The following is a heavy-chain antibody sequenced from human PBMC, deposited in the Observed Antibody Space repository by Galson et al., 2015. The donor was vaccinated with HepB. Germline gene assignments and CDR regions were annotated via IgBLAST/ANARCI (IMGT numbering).Heavy chain of an antibody. D-gene: IGHD3-22*01. CDR2: ISSSSSYI. J-gene: IGHJ6*03. Sequence: SLRLSCAASGFTFSSYSMNWVRQAPGKGLEWVSSISSSSSYIYYADSVKGRFTISRDNAKNSLYLQMNSLRAEDTAVYYCARQDRVVITEDYYYYMDVWGKGTTVTVSS. V-gene: IGHV3-21*01. CDR1: GFTFSSYS. CDR3: ARQDRVVITEDYYYYMDV.